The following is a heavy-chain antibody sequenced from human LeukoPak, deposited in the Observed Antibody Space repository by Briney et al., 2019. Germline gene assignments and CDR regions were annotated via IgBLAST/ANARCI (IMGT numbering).Heavy chain of an antibody. CDR3: AKGSYYYYMDV. Sequence: GGSLRLSCAASGFTFDDYAMHWVRQAPGKGLEWVSGISWNSGSIGYADSVKGRFTISRDNAKNSLYLQMNSPRAEDMALYYCAKGSYYYYMDVWGKGTTVTVSS. CDR2: ISWNSGSI. V-gene: IGHV3-9*03. J-gene: IGHJ6*03. CDR1: GFTFDDYA.